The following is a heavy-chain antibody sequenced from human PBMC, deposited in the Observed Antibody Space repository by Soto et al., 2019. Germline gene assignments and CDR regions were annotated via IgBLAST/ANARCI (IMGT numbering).Heavy chain of an antibody. J-gene: IGHJ6*02. Sequence: ASVKVSCKASGFTFSSSAVHWVRQARGQRLEWIGWVVVASGNTNHAQNLQGRVTIVSDMSKNTAYMELSSLRSEDTAVYYCAADPWYTGNYWGSGMDVWGQGTTVTVSS. V-gene: IGHV1-58*01. CDR3: AADPWYTGNYWGSGMDV. CDR1: GFTFSSSA. D-gene: IGHD1-26*01. CDR2: VVVASGNT.